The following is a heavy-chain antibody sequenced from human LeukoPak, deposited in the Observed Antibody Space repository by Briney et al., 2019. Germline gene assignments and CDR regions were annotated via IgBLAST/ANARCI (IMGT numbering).Heavy chain of an antibody. V-gene: IGHV1-2*02. CDR1: GYTFTDYY. D-gene: IGHD1-1*01. Sequence: VASVKVSCKTSGYTFTDYYIYWVRQAPGQGLEWMGWISPNSGGTNYAQKFRGRVTMTRDTSISTAYMELNRLRSDDTVVYYCAREGNNNWSDYWGQGTLVTVSS. CDR2: ISPNSGGT. J-gene: IGHJ4*02. CDR3: AREGNNNWSDY.